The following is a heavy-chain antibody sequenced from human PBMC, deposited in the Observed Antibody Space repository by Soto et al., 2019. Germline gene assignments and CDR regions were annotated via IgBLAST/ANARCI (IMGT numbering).Heavy chain of an antibody. J-gene: IGHJ4*02. V-gene: IGHV3-23*01. D-gene: IGHD5-12*01. Sequence: GGSLRLSCAASGFTFSSYAMSWVRQAPGKGLEWVSAISGSGGSTYYADSVKGRFTISRDNSKNTLYLQMNSLRAEDTAVYYCEKDLASIVATFNYWGQGTLVTVSS. CDR1: GFTFSSYA. CDR3: EKDLASIVATFNY. CDR2: ISGSGGST.